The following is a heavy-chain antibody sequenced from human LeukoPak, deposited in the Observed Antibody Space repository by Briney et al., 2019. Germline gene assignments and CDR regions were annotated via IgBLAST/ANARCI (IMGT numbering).Heavy chain of an antibody. D-gene: IGHD3-22*01. CDR3: AKNHDSSTYHTDDAFDI. CDR2: ISVSGFST. Sequence: GGSLRLSCEASGFSFSTYAMNWVRQAPGKGLEWVSVISVSGFSTYYADSVKGRFTISRDMSKSTLYLQMNSLRAEDTAIYYCAKNHDSSTYHTDDAFDIWGQGTMVTVSS. J-gene: IGHJ3*02. V-gene: IGHV3-23*01. CDR1: GFSFSTYA.